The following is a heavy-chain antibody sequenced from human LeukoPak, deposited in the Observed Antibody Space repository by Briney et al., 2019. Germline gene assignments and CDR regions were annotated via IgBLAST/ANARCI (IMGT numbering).Heavy chain of an antibody. CDR3: AGDPPDYSSAWHAFHI. Sequence: PSETLSLTCTVSGGSISSGSYYWSWIRQPAGKGLEWIGRIYTSGSTNYNPSLKSRVTISVDTSKNQVSLKLSSVTAADTAVCYCAGDPPDYSSAWHAFHIWGQGTMVTVSS. J-gene: IGHJ3*02. CDR2: IYTSGST. D-gene: IGHD6-19*01. CDR1: GGSISSGSYY. V-gene: IGHV4-61*02.